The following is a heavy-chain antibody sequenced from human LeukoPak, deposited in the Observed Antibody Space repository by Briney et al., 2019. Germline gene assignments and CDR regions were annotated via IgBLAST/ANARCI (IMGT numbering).Heavy chain of an antibody. D-gene: IGHD3-22*01. CDR2: IYYSGST. Sequence: SETLSLTCTVSGGSISSYYWSWMRQPPGKGLEWIGYIYYSGSTNYNPSLKSRVTISVDTSKNQFSLKLSSVTAADTAVYYCARLIGSSSSGYYGAFDIWGQGTMVTVSS. J-gene: IGHJ3*02. V-gene: IGHV4-59*08. CDR3: ARLIGSSSSGYYGAFDI. CDR1: GGSISSYY.